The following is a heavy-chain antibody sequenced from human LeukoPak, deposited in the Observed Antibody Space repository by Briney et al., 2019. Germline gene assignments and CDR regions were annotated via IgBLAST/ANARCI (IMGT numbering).Heavy chain of an antibody. CDR1: GFTFSSYS. CDR2: ISSSSSAI. V-gene: IGHV3-48*01. D-gene: IGHD4-11*01. CDR3: AREGYSNSFDY. Sequence: GGSLRLSCAASGFTFSSYSVNWVRQAPGKGLEWLSYISSSSSAIHYADSVKGRFTISRDNAKNSLYLQMNSLRAEDTAVYYCAREGYSNSFDYWGQGTLVTVSS. J-gene: IGHJ4*02.